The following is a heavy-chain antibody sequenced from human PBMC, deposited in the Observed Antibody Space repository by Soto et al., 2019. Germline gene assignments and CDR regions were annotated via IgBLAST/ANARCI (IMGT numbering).Heavy chain of an antibody. CDR2: IEQDGGEK. CDR3: AGGSGWESES. Sequence: EVQLVESGGGLVQPGGSLRLSCVVSEFTFTTYWMSWVRQAPGKGLEWVANIEQDGGEKNYLESVRGRFTISRDNAKKSLYLEMNSLRVEDTGVYYCAGGSGWESESWGQGTLVTVSS. J-gene: IGHJ4*02. CDR1: EFTFTTYW. V-gene: IGHV3-7*05. D-gene: IGHD6-19*01.